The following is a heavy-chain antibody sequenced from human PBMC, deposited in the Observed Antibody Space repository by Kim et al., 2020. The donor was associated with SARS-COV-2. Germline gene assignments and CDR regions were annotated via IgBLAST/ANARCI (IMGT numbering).Heavy chain of an antibody. V-gene: IGHV4-4*02. CDR3: ATYSSSPNGAFDP. J-gene: IGHJ5*02. CDR1: GGSISSSNW. CDR2: IYHSGST. Sequence: SETLSLTCAVSGGSISSSNWWSWVRQPPGKGLEWIGEIYHSGSTNYNPSLKSRVTISVDKSKNQFSLKLSSVTAADTAVYYCATYSSSPNGAFDPWGQGTLVTVSS. D-gene: IGHD6-13*01.